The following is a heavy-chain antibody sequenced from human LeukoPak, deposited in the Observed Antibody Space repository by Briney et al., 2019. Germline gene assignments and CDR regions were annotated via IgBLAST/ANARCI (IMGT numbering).Heavy chain of an antibody. D-gene: IGHD6-19*01. CDR1: GFTFDDYA. J-gene: IGHJ4*02. CDR2: ISGSGGDT. V-gene: IGHV3-23*01. CDR3: AKTTAGYSSGRYPGWPVDC. Sequence: GRSLRLSCAASGFTFDDYAMHWVRQAPGKGLEWVSGISGSGGDTYFADSVKGRFTISRDNSKNTVFLQMDSLRAEDTAVYYCAKTTAGYSSGRYPGWPVDCWGQGTLVTVSS.